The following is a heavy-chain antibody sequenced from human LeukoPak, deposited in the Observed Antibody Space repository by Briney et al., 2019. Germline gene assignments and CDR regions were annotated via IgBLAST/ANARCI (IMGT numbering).Heavy chain of an antibody. V-gene: IGHV3-9*01. D-gene: IGHD2-21*02. CDR2: ISWNRGSI. CDR3: AKDKALTRSRGMDV. Sequence: GGSLRLSCAASGFTFVEYAMDWVRQAPGKGLEWVSGISWNRGSIGYADSVKGRFTISRDNAKNSPYLQMNSLRAEDTALYCCAKDKALTRSRGMDVWGQGTTVTVSS. J-gene: IGHJ6*02. CDR1: GFTFVEYA.